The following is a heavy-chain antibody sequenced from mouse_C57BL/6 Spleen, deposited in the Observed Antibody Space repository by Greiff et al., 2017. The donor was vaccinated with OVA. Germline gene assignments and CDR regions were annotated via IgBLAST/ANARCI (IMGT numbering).Heavy chain of an antibody. CDR3: ARGGGYGYDVAY. V-gene: IGHV1-9*01. D-gene: IGHD2-2*01. CDR1: GYTFTGSC. Sequence: QVQLQQSGAELMKPGASVKLSCQATGYTFTGSCIACVQQSPGHVLAWIGEILPGSGSTNYNEKFKGKATFTADTSSNTAYMQLSSLTTEDSAIYDCARGGGYGYDVAYWGQGTLVTVSA. J-gene: IGHJ3*01. CDR2: ILPGSGST.